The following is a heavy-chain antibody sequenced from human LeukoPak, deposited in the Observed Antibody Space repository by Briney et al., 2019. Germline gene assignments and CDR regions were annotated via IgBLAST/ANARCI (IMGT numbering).Heavy chain of an antibody. CDR2: IYSGGSR. V-gene: IGHV3-53*01. J-gene: IGHJ4*02. CDR1: GFSVRTTY. CDR3: AREPPPGHSSGWYYFDY. D-gene: IGHD6-19*01. Sequence: GGSLRLSCAASGFSVRTTYMSWVRQAPGKGLEWVSVIYSGGSRYYADSVKGRFTISRDNSKNTMYLQMNSLRAEDTAVYYCAREPPPGHSSGWYYFDYWGQGTLVTVSS.